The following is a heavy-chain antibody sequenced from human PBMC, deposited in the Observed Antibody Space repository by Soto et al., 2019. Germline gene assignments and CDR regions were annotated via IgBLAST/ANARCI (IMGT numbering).Heavy chain of an antibody. CDR1: GYTFNRHG. CDR3: ARVRIVVARERDF. D-gene: IGHD1-26*01. CDR2: ISGYTGDI. J-gene: IGHJ4*02. V-gene: IGHV1-18*04. Sequence: QVHLVQSGGEVKKPGASVKVSCKASGYTFNRHGITWVRQAPGQGLEWMGWISGYTGDINYEQKFQGRVTLSSDTLTSTVDLQLNSLRLDDTAGYCCARVRIVVARERDFWGPGPLVTVSS.